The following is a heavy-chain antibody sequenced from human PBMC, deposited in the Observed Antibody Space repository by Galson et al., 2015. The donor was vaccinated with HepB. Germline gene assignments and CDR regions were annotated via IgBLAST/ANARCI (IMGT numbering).Heavy chain of an antibody. J-gene: IGHJ4*02. Sequence: QVQLQESGPGLVKPSETLSLTCTVSGGSISSSSYFWGWMRQPPGKGLEWIGNIYFSGSTYYNPSLARRFTISVDTSKNRVYLNRDSVSAADTGTYDRAGFNREQWLVQSEYWGQGTLVTVSS. D-gene: IGHD6-19*01. CDR2: IYFSGST. CDR3: AGFNREQWLVQSEY. CDR1: GGSISSSSYF. V-gene: IGHV4-39*07.